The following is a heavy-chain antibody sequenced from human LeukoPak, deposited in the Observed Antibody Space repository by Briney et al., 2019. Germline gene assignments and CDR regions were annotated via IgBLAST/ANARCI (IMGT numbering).Heavy chain of an antibody. D-gene: IGHD3-9*01. J-gene: IGHJ4*02. Sequence: SETLSLTCTVSGGSISSYYWSWIRQPPGKGLEWIGYIYYSGSTNYNPSLKSRVTISVDTSKNQFSLKLSSVTAADTAVYYCARDHWDYDILTGYYRVFDYWGQGTLVTASS. CDR1: GGSISSYY. V-gene: IGHV4-59*01. CDR2: IYYSGST. CDR3: ARDHWDYDILTGYYRVFDY.